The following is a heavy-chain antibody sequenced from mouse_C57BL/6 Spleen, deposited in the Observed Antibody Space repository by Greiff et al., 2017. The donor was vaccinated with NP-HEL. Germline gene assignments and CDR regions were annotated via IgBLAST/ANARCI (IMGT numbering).Heavy chain of an antibody. CDR1: GYTFTSYW. D-gene: IGHD2-5*01. J-gene: IGHJ4*01. CDR3: ARGYSNPLYAMDY. Sequence: QVQLQQPGAELVKPGASVKLSCKASGYTFTSYWMQWVKQRPGQGLEWIGEIAPSDSYTNYNQKFKGKATLTVDTSASTAYMQLSSLTSEDSAVYYWARGYSNPLYAMDYWGQGTSVTVSS. V-gene: IGHV1-50*01. CDR2: IAPSDSYT.